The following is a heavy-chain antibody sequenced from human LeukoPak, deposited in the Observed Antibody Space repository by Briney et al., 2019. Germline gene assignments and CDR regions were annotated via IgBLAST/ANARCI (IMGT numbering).Heavy chain of an antibody. CDR2: IYYSGST. Sequence: SETLSLTCTVSGGSISSYYWSWIRQPPGKGLEWIGYIYYSGSTNYNPSLKSRVTISVDTSKNQFSLKLSSVTAADTAVYYCARGDCYGYDFDYWGQGTLVTVSS. J-gene: IGHJ4*02. CDR3: ARGDCYGYDFDY. D-gene: IGHD5-18*01. V-gene: IGHV4-59*01. CDR1: GGSISSYY.